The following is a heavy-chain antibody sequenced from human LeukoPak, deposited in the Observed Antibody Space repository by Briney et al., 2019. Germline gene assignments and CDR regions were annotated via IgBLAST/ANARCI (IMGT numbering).Heavy chain of an antibody. CDR3: AKVSRVVIIRA. Sequence: HGGSLRLSCAASGFTFSSYAMSWVRQAPGKGLEWVSAINGSGGSTYYADSVKGRFTISRDNSKNTLYLQMNSLRAEDTAVYYCAKVSRVVIIRAWGQGTLVTVSS. V-gene: IGHV3-23*01. CDR2: INGSGGST. J-gene: IGHJ5*02. CDR1: GFTFSSYA. D-gene: IGHD3-3*01.